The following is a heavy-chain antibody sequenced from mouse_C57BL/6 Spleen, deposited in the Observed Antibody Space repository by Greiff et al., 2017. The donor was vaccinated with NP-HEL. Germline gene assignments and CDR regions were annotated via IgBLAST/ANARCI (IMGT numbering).Heavy chain of an antibody. D-gene: IGHD3-2*02. CDR2: IYPGGGYT. CDR1: GYTFTNYW. CDR3: ARWTAQATGDY. Sequence: VQLQESGAELVRPGTSVKMSCKASGYTFTNYWIGWAKQRPGHGLEWIGDIYPGGGYTNYNEKFKGKATLTADNSSSTAYMQFSSLTSEDSAIYYCARWTAQATGDYWGQGTTLTVSS. J-gene: IGHJ2*01. V-gene: IGHV1-63*01.